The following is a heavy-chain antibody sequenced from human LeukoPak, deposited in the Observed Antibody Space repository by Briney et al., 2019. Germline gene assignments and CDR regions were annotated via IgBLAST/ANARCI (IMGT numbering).Heavy chain of an antibody. CDR2: INPSGGST. CDR1: GYTFTSYY. D-gene: IGHD3-22*01. CDR3: ARDRPLTYYYDSSGYDGDDY. Sequence: SVTVSCKASGYTFTSYYMHWVRQAPAQGLEWMGIINPSGGSTSYAQKFQGRVTMTRDTSTSTVFMELSSLRSEDTAVYYCARDRPLTYYYDSSGYDGDDYWGQGTLVTVSS. J-gene: IGHJ4*02. V-gene: IGHV1-46*01.